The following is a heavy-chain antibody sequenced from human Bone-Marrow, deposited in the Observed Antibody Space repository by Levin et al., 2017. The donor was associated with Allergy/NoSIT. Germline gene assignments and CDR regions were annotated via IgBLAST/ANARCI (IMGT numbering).Heavy chain of an antibody. CDR3: TTKIFRDYSDY. Sequence: ASVKVSCKVSGYPLTDLSINWVRQAPGRGLQGMGGSDPGDGEIVYAQEFQGRLSMTEDTSTDTAYMELSSLTSDDTAVYYCTTKIFRDYSDYWGQGTLVTVSS. D-gene: IGHD4-17*01. J-gene: IGHJ4*02. V-gene: IGHV1-24*01. CDR1: GYPLTDLS. CDR2: SDPGDGEI.